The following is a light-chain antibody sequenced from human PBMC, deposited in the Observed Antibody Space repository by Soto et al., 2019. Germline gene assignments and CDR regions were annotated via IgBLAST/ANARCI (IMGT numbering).Light chain of an antibody. CDR2: GAS. Sequence: ETGLTQSPGTLSLSPGERVTLSCRASQSVCSRCLAWYQQKPGQSPRLLIYGASSRATGIPDRLSGSGAGTDVTLTISRLEPEDFAVYYCQHYGTTPWTFGQGTKVGIK. J-gene: IGKJ1*01. V-gene: IGKV3-20*01. CDR1: QSVCSRC. CDR3: QHYGTTPWT.